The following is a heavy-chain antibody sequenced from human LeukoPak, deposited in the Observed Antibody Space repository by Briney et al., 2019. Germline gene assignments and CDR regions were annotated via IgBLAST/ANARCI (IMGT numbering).Heavy chain of an antibody. CDR3: ARGGWFGELYYYYYMDV. CDR2: IYYSGST. J-gene: IGHJ6*03. Sequence: PSETLFLTCTVSGGSISSYYWGWIRQPPGKGLEWIGYIYYSGSTNYNPSLKSRVTISVDTSKNQFSLKLSSVTAADTAVYYCARGGWFGELYYYYYMDVWGKGTTVTISS. CDR1: GGSISSYY. V-gene: IGHV4-59*01. D-gene: IGHD3-10*01.